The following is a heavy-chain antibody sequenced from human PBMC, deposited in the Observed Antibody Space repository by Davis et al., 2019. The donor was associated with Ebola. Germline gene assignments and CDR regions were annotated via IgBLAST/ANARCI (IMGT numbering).Heavy chain of an antibody. CDR1: GFIFRSYF. V-gene: IGHV3-7*01. D-gene: IGHD2-8*01. J-gene: IGHJ5*02. CDR2: IKQDGSEK. Sequence: GESLKISCATSGFIFRSYFMSWVRQAPGKGLEWVANIKQDGSEKYYVDSVKGRFTISRDNAKNALYLQMNSLRAEDTAVYYCEREILTLEVSWGQGTLVTVSS. CDR3: EREILTLEVS.